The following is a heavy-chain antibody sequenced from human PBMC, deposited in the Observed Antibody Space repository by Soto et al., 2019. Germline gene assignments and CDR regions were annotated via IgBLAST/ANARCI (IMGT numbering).Heavy chain of an antibody. D-gene: IGHD3-10*01. CDR3: RKWFGDSFCDY. CDR2: VNHVENT. CDR1: GGSFSKYY. Sequence: SETLSLTCAVSGGSFSKYYWSWIRQPPGRGLEWIGEVNHVENTNYNPSLKSRVTMSVDTSTKQFSLKLTSVTAADTAVYFCRKWFGDSFCDYWGRGTLVTVSS. J-gene: IGHJ4*02. V-gene: IGHV4-34*01.